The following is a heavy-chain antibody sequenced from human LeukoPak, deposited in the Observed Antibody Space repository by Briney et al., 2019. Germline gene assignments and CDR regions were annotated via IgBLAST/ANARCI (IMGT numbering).Heavy chain of an antibody. CDR3: ASSSAYCSSTSCANWFDP. V-gene: IGHV4-34*01. D-gene: IGHD2-2*01. CDR2: INHSGST. J-gene: IGHJ5*02. CDR1: GGSFSGYY. Sequence: SETLSLTCAVYGGSFSGYYWSWIRQPPGKGLEWIGEINHSGSTNYNPSLKSRVTISVDTSKNQFSLKLSSVTAADTAVYYCASSSAYCSSTSCANWFDPWGQGTPVTVSS.